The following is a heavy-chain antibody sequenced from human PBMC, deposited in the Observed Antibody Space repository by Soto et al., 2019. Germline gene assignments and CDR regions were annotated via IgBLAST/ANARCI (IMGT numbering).Heavy chain of an antibody. J-gene: IGHJ4*01. V-gene: IGHV4-59*01. CDR3: ARSVAVPGAHIDY. CDR2: VYYTGST. Sequence: PSETLSLPCSVSGGSITGSYWSWIRQSPGKGLEWLGYVYYTGSTTYSTSLRSRVRISVDTSKNEFSLRLSSVTAADTAVYFCARSVAVPGAHIDYWGQGTQVTVSS. D-gene: IGHD6-19*01. CDR1: GGSITGSY.